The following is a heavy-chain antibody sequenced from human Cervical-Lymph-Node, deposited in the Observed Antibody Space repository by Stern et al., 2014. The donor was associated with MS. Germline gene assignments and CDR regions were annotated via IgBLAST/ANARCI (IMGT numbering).Heavy chain of an antibody. CDR2: IWYDGSNP. Sequence: VQLVESGGGLVQPGRSLRLSCAASGFSFSRSAMHWVRQAPGKGLEWVALIWYDGSNPYYADSVTGRFTISRDNFKNTLYLQMNSLRAEDTAVYYCASAYSSSHYYFDYWGQGTLVTVSS. J-gene: IGHJ4*02. CDR3: ASAYSSSHYYFDY. D-gene: IGHD6-13*01. V-gene: IGHV3-33*01. CDR1: GFSFSRSA.